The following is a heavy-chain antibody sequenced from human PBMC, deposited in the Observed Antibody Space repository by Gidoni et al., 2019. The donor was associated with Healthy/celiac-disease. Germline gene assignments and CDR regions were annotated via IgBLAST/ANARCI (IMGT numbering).Heavy chain of an antibody. J-gene: IGHJ1*01. CDR1: GGSISSGGYY. D-gene: IGHD4-17*01. Sequence: QVQLQESGPGLVKPSQTLSLTCTVSGGSISSGGYYWSWIRQHPGKGLEWIGYIYYSGSTYYNPSLKSRVTISVDTSKNQFSLKLSSVTAADTAVFYCARDGGSTVTTEYFQHWGQGTLVTVSS. CDR2: IYYSGST. CDR3: ARDGGSTVTTEYFQH. V-gene: IGHV4-31*03.